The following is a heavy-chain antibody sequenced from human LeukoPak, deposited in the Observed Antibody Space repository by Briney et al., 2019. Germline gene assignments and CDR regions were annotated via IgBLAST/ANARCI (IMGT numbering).Heavy chain of an antibody. CDR2: IYTSGST. V-gene: IGHV4-61*02. CDR3: ARDPLETEADGSYYYYYMDV. D-gene: IGHD6-13*01. Sequence: PSETLSLTCTVSGGSISSGSYYWSWIRQPAGKGLEWIGRIYTSGSTNYNPSLKSRVTISVDTSKNQFSLKLSSVTAADTAVYYCARDPLETEADGSYYYYYMDVWGKGTTVTVSS. J-gene: IGHJ6*03. CDR1: GGSISSGSYY.